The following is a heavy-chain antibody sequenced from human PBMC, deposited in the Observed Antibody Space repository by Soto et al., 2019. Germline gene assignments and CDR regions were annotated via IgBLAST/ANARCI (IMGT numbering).Heavy chain of an antibody. CDR2: INNSSSYK. D-gene: IGHD3-9*01. J-gene: IGHJ3*02. Sequence: PGGSLRLSCAASGFTFSDYYMSWIRQAPGKGLEWVSYINNSSSYKYYPYHEKGRITISNNNTKNSLYLQMNSLRAEDTAVYDCARDADILSGSDAFDIWGQGTMVTVSS. CDR3: ARDADILSGSDAFDI. V-gene: IGHV3-11*05. CDR1: GFTFSDYY.